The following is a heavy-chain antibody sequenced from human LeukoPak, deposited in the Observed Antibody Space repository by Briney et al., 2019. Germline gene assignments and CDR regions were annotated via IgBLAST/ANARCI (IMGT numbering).Heavy chain of an antibody. CDR3: AKVQHDSSGYHAFDY. V-gene: IGHV3-7*03. D-gene: IGHD3-22*01. J-gene: IGHJ4*02. CDR2: IKQDGSEK. Sequence: PGGSLRLSCAASGFTFSSYWMSWVRQAPGKGLEWVANIKQDGSEKYYADSVKGRFTISRDNAKNSLYLQMNSLRAEDTALYYCAKVQHDSSGYHAFDYWDQGTLVTVSS. CDR1: GFTFSSYW.